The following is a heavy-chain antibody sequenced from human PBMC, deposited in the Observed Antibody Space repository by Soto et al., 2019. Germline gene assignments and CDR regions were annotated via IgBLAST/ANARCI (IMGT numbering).Heavy chain of an antibody. D-gene: IGHD3-10*01. J-gene: IGHJ6*02. Sequence: PSETLSLTCTVSGGSISSSSYYWGWIRQPPGKGLEWIGSIYYSGSTYYNPSLKSRVTISVDTSKNQFSLKLSSVTAADTAVYYCARHSGSGSYYLDYYYGMDVWGQGTTVS. CDR1: GGSISSSSYY. CDR2: IYYSGST. CDR3: ARHSGSGSYYLDYYYGMDV. V-gene: IGHV4-39*01.